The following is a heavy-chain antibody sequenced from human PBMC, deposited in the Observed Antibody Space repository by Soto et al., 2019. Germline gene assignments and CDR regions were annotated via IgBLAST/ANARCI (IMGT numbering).Heavy chain of an antibody. D-gene: IGHD2-8*01. Sequence: XETLSLTCAVSGVSMSSGNWWTWVRQTPQRGLEYIGEIFHDGTANYYPSFERRVAISVDTSKKQFSLKLTSVTAADTAIYFCARLVYDTRLNYMYFDFWGQGTLVTVSS. CDR2: IFHDGTA. V-gene: IGHV4-4*01. CDR1: GVSMSSGNW. J-gene: IGHJ4*02. CDR3: ARLVYDTRLNYMYFDF.